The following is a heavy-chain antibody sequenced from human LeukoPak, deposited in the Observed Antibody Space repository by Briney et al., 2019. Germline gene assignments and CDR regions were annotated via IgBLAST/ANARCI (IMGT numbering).Heavy chain of an antibody. Sequence: GRSLRLSCATSGFTFRSYAFHWVRQAPGKGLEWVATMSFDVNNKYYADSVRGRFTISRDNSKNTLYLQMNSLRAEDTAVYSCARGFCTSTSCYIDYWGQGTLVTVSS. CDR3: ARGFCTSTSCYIDY. V-gene: IGHV3-30*04. J-gene: IGHJ4*02. D-gene: IGHD2-2*02. CDR2: MSFDVNNK. CDR1: GFTFRSYA.